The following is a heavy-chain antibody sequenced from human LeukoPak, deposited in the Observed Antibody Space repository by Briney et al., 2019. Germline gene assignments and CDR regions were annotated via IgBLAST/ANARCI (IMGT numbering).Heavy chain of an antibody. CDR3: AREMTGYSSSWYVFPPDY. CDR2: IRYDGSNK. Sequence: PGGSLRLSCAASGFTFSSYGMHWVRQAPGKGLEWVAFIRYDGSNKYYADSVKGRFTISRDNSKNTLYLQMNSLRAEDTAVYYCAREMTGYSSSWYVFPPDYWGQGTLVTVSS. V-gene: IGHV3-30*02. D-gene: IGHD6-13*01. J-gene: IGHJ4*02. CDR1: GFTFSSYG.